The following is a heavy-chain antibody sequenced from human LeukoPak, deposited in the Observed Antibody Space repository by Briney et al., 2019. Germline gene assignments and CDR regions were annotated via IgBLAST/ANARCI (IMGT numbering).Heavy chain of an antibody. J-gene: IGHJ4*02. CDR3: ARVDTAMVPFDY. Sequence: PSETLSLTCTVSDDSIRSNNYYWGWIRQPPGKGLEWIGNIYYSGSTYYNPSLKSRVTISVDTSQNQFSLNLTSVTAADTAVYYCARVDTAMVPFDYWGQGTLVTVSS. D-gene: IGHD5-18*01. V-gene: IGHV4-39*01. CDR1: DDSIRSNNYY. CDR2: IYYSGST.